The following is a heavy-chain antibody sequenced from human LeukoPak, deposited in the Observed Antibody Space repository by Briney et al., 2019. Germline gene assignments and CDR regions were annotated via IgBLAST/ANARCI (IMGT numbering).Heavy chain of an antibody. CDR1: GGSISSYY. V-gene: IGHV4-59*01. CDR2: IYYSGST. Sequence: SETLSLTCTVSGGSISSYYWSWIRQPPGKGLEWIGYIYYSGSTNYNPSLKSRVTISVDTSKNQFSLKLSSVTAADTAVYYCARGWAAAGTGYYFDYWGQGTLVTVSS. CDR3: ARGWAAAGTGYYFDY. D-gene: IGHD6-13*01. J-gene: IGHJ4*02.